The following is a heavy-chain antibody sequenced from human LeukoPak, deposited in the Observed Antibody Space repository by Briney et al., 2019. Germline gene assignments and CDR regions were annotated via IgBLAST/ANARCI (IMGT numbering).Heavy chain of an antibody. D-gene: IGHD5-12*01. CDR1: GGSFSGYY. V-gene: IGHV4-34*01. J-gene: IGHJ6*04. CDR2: INHSGST. Sequence: SETLSLTCAVYGGSFSGYYWSWIRQPPGKGLEWIGEINHSGSTNYNPSLKSRATISVDTSKNQFSLKLSSVTAADTAVYYCARGVRATIPYYYGMDVWGKGTTVTVSS. CDR3: ARGVRATIPYYYGMDV.